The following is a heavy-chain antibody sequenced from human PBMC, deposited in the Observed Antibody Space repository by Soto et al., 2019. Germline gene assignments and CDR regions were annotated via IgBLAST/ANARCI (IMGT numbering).Heavy chain of an antibody. Sequence: GASVKVSCKASGYTFTGYYMHWVRQAPGQGLEWMGWINPNSGGTNYAQKFQGWVTMTRDTSISTAYMELSRLRSDDTAVYYCARVHGSGYANYFDYWGQGTLVTVSS. CDR1: GYTFTGYY. J-gene: IGHJ4*02. V-gene: IGHV1-2*04. D-gene: IGHD3-22*01. CDR3: ARVHGSGYANYFDY. CDR2: INPNSGGT.